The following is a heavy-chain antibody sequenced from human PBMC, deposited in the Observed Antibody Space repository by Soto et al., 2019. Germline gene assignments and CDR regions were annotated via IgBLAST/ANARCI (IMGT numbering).Heavy chain of an antibody. CDR2: MSYAGSDT. V-gene: IGHV3-30*03. CDR1: GFIFSNNV. J-gene: IGHJ6*02. D-gene: IGHD2-2*02. CDR3: ARGRHCSSTSCYTGAYYYYGMDV. Sequence: WSLILSFLCSGFIFSNNVMHWVRQTPGKRLEWVAFMSYAGSDTFYSDSVKGRFTISRDNSKNTLYLQMNSLRAEDTAVYYCARGRHCSSTSCYTGAYYYYGMDVWGQGTTVTVSS.